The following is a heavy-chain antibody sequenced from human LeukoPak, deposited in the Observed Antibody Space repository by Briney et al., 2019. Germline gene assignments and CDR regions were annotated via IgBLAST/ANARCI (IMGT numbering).Heavy chain of an antibody. Sequence: GGSLRPSCAASGFTFSSYAMSWVRQAPGKGLEWLSGISGSGYYTYYADSVKGRFTISRDNSKNTLYIQMNSLRAEDTAVYYCAKDGSWGDYYFYFYMDVWGKGTTVTVSS. CDR2: ISGSGYYT. D-gene: IGHD3-16*01. CDR1: GFTFSSYA. J-gene: IGHJ6*03. V-gene: IGHV3-23*01. CDR3: AKDGSWGDYYFYFYMDV.